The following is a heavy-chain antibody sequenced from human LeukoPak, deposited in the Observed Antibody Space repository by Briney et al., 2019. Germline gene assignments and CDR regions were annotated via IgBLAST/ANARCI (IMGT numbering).Heavy chain of an antibody. V-gene: IGHV4-59*01. D-gene: IGHD6-13*01. CDR2: IYYSGST. J-gene: IGHJ4*02. Sequence: TETLSLTCTVSGGSISSYYWSWIRQPPGKGLEWIGYIYYSGSTNYNPSLKSRVTISVDTSKNQFSLKLSSVTAADTAVYYCARVRAGLVDYWGQGTLVTVSS. CDR1: GGSISSYY. CDR3: ARVRAGLVDY.